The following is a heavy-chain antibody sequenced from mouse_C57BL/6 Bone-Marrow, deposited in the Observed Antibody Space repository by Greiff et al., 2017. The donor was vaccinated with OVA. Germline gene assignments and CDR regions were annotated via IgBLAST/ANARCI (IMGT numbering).Heavy chain of an antibody. CDR1: GYTFTSYG. V-gene: IGHV1-81*01. Sequence: VQLQQSGAELARPGASVKLSCKASGYTFTSYGISWVKQRPGQGLEWIGEIYPRSGNTYYNEKFKGKATLTADKSSSTAYMELRSLTSEDSAVYFCASYDGYYGYCYFEGWGTGTTVTVSA. CDR2: IYPRSGNT. D-gene: IGHD2-3*01. CDR3: ASYDGYYGYCYFEG. J-gene: IGHJ1*03.